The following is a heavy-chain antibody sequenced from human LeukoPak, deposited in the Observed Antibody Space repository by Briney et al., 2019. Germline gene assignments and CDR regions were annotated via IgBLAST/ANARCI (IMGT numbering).Heavy chain of an antibody. J-gene: IGHJ5*02. CDR1: GFTVIGNY. Sequence: PGGSLRLSCAVSGFTVIGNYVTWVRQAPGKGLEWVSVIHSGGTTFYADSVKGRFAAYGDNSENTVFLQMDSLTAEDTAVYYCASRHRREPSSGPWGQGTLVTVS. CDR2: IHSGGTT. V-gene: IGHV3-66*01. D-gene: IGHD1-14*01. CDR3: ASRHRREPSSGP.